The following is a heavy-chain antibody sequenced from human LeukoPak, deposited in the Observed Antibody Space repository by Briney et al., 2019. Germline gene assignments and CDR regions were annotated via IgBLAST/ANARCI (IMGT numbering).Heavy chain of an antibody. Sequence: ASVKVSCKASGYTFTDYTMHWLRQAPGQRLDWMGWINGGSGNTKYSPEFQGRVTITRDASASTAYMELSSLRSEDTAVYYCANPRYDSSGYYYVDWGQGTLVTVSS. D-gene: IGHD3-22*01. J-gene: IGHJ4*02. CDR3: ANPRYDSSGYYYVD. CDR2: INGGSGNT. V-gene: IGHV1-3*01. CDR1: GYTFTDYT.